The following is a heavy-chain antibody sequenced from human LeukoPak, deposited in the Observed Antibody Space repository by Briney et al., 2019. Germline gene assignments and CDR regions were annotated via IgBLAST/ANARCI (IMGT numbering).Heavy chain of an antibody. J-gene: IGHJ1*01. D-gene: IGHD3-3*01. CDR1: GGSFSGYY. CDR2: INHSGST. CDR3: VRSPACSGHYALRYFQH. Sequence: SETLSLTCAVYGGSFSGYYWRWMRQPPRKGGEGMGEINHSGSTNYNPPLKNRVTISVDPSTHQCSLKLSSVAAAATAVYYCVRSPACSGHYALRYFQHWGQGTLVTVSS. V-gene: IGHV4-34*01.